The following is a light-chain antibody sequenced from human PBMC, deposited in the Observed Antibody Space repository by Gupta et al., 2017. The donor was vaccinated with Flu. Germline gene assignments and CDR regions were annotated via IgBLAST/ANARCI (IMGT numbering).Light chain of an antibody. CDR3: QVWDSTVDVV. CDR2: EDD. J-gene: IGLJ2*01. CDR1: NIGAKR. V-gene: IGLV3-21*02. Sequence: SYVLTQPPSVSVAPGQTARIPCGGNNIGAKRVHWYQQKPGQAPVLVVYEDDDRPAGIPERFSGSNSANTATLIISRVEAGDEADYYCQVWDSTVDVVFGGGTKLTVL.